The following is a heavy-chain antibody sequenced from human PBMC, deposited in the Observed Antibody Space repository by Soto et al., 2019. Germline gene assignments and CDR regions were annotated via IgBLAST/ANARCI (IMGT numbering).Heavy chain of an antibody. D-gene: IGHD4-17*01. CDR2: ISGSGGST. Sequence: EVQLLESGGGLVQPGGSLRLSCAASGFTFSSYAMSWVRQAPGKGLEWVSAISGSGGSTYYADSVKGRFTISRDNSKNTLYLQMNSLRAEDTAVYDCAKAYGGNGGVFDYWGQGTLVTVSS. J-gene: IGHJ4*02. CDR1: GFTFSSYA. V-gene: IGHV3-23*01. CDR3: AKAYGGNGGVFDY.